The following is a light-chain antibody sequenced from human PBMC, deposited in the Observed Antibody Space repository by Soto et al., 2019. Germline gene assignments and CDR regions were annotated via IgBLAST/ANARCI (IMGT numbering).Light chain of an antibody. Sequence: EIVLTQSPATLSLSPGERATLSCRTSQIIYTSLAWYQHKPGQAPRLLIYEASIRATGVPARFSGSGSGADFTLTISGLAPEDFGVYYCQQRGYWPLTFGGGTTIEIK. V-gene: IGKV3-11*01. CDR3: QQRGYWPLT. CDR2: EAS. CDR1: QIIYTS. J-gene: IGKJ4*01.